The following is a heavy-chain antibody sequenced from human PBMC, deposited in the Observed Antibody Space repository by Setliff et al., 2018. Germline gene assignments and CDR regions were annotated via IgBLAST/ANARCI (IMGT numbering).Heavy chain of an antibody. J-gene: IGHJ3*02. D-gene: IGHD3-10*01. V-gene: IGHV4-4*07. Sequence: SETLSLTCTVSGDSISNYYWNWIRQPAGKGLEWIGRIYVTESTKYNPSLKSRVTLSIDTSKNQFSLKLSSVTAADTAVYYCARRWNFGPYGSGIHDAFDMWGQGTMVTVSS. CDR3: ARRWNFGPYGSGIHDAFDM. CDR1: GDSISNYY. CDR2: IYVTEST.